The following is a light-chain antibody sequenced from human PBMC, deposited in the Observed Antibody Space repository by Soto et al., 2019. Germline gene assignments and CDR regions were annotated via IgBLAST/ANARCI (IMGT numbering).Light chain of an antibody. CDR3: QQYGSSAWT. CDR2: GAS. V-gene: IGKV3-20*01. Sequence: EIVLTQSPGTLSLSPGERATLSCRASQSVSSSYLAWYQQKPGQAPRLLIYGASSRATGIPDWFSGSASGTDFTLTISRLEPEDFAVYYCQQYGSSAWTFGQGTKVEIK. CDR1: QSVSSSY. J-gene: IGKJ1*01.